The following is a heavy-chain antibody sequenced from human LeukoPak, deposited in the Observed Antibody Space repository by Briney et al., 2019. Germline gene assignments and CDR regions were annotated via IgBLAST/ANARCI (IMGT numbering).Heavy chain of an antibody. Sequence: GGSLRLSCAASGFTFSGSALHWVRQASGKGLEWVGRIRSTANGYATAYAASVQGRFTISRDDSKNTAYLQMDSLKTEDTAVYYCTGNYYGSGSYADFDYWGQGTLVTVSS. V-gene: IGHV3-73*01. D-gene: IGHD3-10*01. CDR2: IRSTANGYAT. CDR1: GFTFSGSA. CDR3: TGNYYGSGSYADFDY. J-gene: IGHJ4*02.